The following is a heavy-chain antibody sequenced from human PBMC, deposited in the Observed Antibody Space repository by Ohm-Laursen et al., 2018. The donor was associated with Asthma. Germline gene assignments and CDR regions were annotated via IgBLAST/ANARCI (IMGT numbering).Heavy chain of an antibody. J-gene: IGHJ6*02. V-gene: IGHV4-59*01. CDR1: GASFSTYY. CDR3: AKDLGYCSSTSCSGHFYYYGMDV. CDR2: IYSTGST. D-gene: IGHD2-2*01. Sequence: GTLSLTCTLSGASFSTYYWGWIRQPPGKGLEWIGYIYSTGSTNYNPSLESRVTISIDTSTNQFSLKLSSVTAEDTAVYYCAKDLGYCSSTSCSGHFYYYGMDVWGQGTTVTVSS.